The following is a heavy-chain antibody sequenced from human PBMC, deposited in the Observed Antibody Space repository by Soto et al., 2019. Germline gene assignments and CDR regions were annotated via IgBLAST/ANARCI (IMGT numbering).Heavy chain of an antibody. V-gene: IGHV3-30*18. D-gene: IGHD3-22*01. Sequence: QVQLVESGGGVVQPGRSLRLSCAASGFTFSSYGMHWVRQAPGKGLEWVAVISYDGSNKYYADSVKGRFTISRDNSKNTLYLQMNRLRAEDTAVYYDAKDRALRHYYDSSGYYSLTNYFDYWGQGTLVTVSS. CDR2: ISYDGSNK. J-gene: IGHJ4*02. CDR1: GFTFSSYG. CDR3: AKDRALRHYYDSSGYYSLTNYFDY.